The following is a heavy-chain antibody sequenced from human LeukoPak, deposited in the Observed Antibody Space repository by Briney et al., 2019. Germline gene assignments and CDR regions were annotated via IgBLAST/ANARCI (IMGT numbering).Heavy chain of an antibody. V-gene: IGHV3-23*01. CDR3: AKSVCKWSTSCYGFDH. CDR1: GFTFSSYA. J-gene: IGHJ4*02. CDR2: ISGSGGST. D-gene: IGHD2-2*01. Sequence: GGSLRLSCAASGFTFSSYAMSWVRQAPGKGLEWVSAISGSGGSTYYADSVKGRFTISRDNSKNTLYLQMNSLRAEDTAVYYCAKSVCKWSTSCYGFDHWGQGTLVTVSS.